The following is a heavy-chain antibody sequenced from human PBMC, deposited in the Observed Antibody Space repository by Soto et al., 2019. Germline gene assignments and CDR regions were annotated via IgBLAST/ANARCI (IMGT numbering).Heavy chain of an antibody. CDR3: ARDFRPYNWFDP. V-gene: IGHV1-69*13. CDR1: GGTFSSYA. Sequence: SVKVSCKASGGTFSSYAISWLRQAPGQGLEWMGGIIPIFGTANYAQKFQGRVTITADESTSTAYMELSSLRSEDTAVYYCARDFRPYNWFDPWGQGTLVTVSS. J-gene: IGHJ5*02. CDR2: IIPIFGTA.